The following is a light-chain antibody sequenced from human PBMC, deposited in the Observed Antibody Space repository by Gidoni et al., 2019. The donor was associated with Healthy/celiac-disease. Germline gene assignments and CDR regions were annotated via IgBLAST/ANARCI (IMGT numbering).Light chain of an antibody. Sequence: EIVLTQSPAPLSLSPGERATLSCRASQRVSSYLAWYQQKPGQAPRLLIYDASNRATGIPARFSGSGSGTDFTLTISSLEPEDFAVYYCQQRSNWPRTFGQGTKVEIK. CDR3: QQRSNWPRT. CDR1: QRVSSY. J-gene: IGKJ1*01. V-gene: IGKV3-11*01. CDR2: DAS.